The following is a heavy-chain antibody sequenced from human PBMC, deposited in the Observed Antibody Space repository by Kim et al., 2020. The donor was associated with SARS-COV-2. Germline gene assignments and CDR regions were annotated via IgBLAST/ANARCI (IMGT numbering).Heavy chain of an antibody. J-gene: IGHJ6*02. CDR3: ARPLRTSFYCYGMDV. V-gene: IGHV3-30*07. D-gene: IGHD2-2*01. Sequence: DSVKGRFTISRDNSKNTLYLQMNSLRAEDTAVYYCARPLRTSFYCYGMDVWGQGTTVTVSS.